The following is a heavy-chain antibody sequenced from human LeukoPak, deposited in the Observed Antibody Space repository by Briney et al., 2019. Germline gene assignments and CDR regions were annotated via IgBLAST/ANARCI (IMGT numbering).Heavy chain of an antibody. CDR3: ARGLQQLVRGFNYYFMDV. V-gene: IGHV3-48*01. D-gene: IGHD6-13*01. CDR1: GFTFSRYS. CDR2: ITSSSSSI. Sequence: GGSLRLSCAAPGFTFSRYSMNWVRQAPGKGLEWVSYITSSSSSIYYADSVRGRFTISRDNAENSLYLQINSLRAEDTAVYYCARGLQQLVRGFNYYFMDVWGKGTTVTVSS. J-gene: IGHJ6*03.